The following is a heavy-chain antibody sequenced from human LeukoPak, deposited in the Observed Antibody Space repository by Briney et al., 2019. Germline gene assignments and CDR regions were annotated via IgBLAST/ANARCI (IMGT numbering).Heavy chain of an antibody. CDR1: GLTVSSNY. D-gene: IGHD3-22*01. CDR3: AREGYDSSGYPRLLDY. Sequence: GGSLRLSCAASGLTVSSNYNTWVRQPPGKGLEWVSVLHAAGGTYYADSVKGRFTISRHISKNTVYLQMNSLRAEDTAVYYCAREGYDSSGYPRLLDYWGQGTLVTVSS. CDR2: LHAAGGT. J-gene: IGHJ4*02. V-gene: IGHV3-53*04.